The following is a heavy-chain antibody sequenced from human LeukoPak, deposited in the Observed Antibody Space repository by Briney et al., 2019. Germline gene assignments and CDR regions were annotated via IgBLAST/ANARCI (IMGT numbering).Heavy chain of an antibody. CDR1: GFTFSSYA. Sequence: GGSLRLSCAASGFTFSSYAMHWVRQAPGKGLEWVAVISYDGSNKYYADSVKGRFTISRDNSKSTLYLQMNSLRAEDTAVYYCARDRGGSYYDLNYWGQGTLVTVSS. J-gene: IGHJ4*02. V-gene: IGHV3-30-3*01. CDR2: ISYDGSNK. D-gene: IGHD1-26*01. CDR3: ARDRGGSYYDLNY.